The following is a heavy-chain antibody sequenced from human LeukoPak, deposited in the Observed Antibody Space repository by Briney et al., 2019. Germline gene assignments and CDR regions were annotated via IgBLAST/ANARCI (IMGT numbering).Heavy chain of an antibody. CDR3: AREGIAAAGFDY. V-gene: IGHV1-69*04. J-gene: IGHJ4*02. CDR2: IIPILGIA. CDR1: GGTFSSYA. D-gene: IGHD6-13*01. Sequence: ASVKVSCKASGGTFSSYAISWVRQAPGQGLEWTGRIIPILGIANYAQKFQGRVTITADKSTSTAYMELSSLRSEDTAVYYCAREGIAAAGFDYWGQGTLVTVSS.